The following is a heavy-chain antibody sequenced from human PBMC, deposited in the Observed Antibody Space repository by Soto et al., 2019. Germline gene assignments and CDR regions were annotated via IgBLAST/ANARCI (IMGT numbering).Heavy chain of an antibody. V-gene: IGHV1-3*01. CDR2: INAANGDT. Sequence: ASVKVSCKASGYTFTSYGIHWVRQAPGQRLEWMGWINAANGDTKYSPKFQGRVTITRDTSASTAYMELSSLRSEDTALYYCVRRHVSATGIDWFDPWGRGTLVTVSS. J-gene: IGHJ5*02. D-gene: IGHD6-13*01. CDR3: VRRHVSATGIDWFDP. CDR1: GYTFTSYG.